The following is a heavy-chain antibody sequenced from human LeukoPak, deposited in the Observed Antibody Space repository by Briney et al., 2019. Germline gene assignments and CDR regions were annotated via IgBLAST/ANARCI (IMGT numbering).Heavy chain of an antibody. CDR3: VRDGNGHTPFDF. V-gene: IGHV1-24*01. CDR1: GYTLTQLS. J-gene: IGHJ4*02. CDR2: FDPEDDET. Sequence: ASVKVSCKVSGYTLTQLSRHWVRQASGKGLEWMGSFDPEDDETIYAQKFQGRVTMTEDTSIDTAYMELSSLRSEDTAVYYCVRDGNGHTPFDFWGQGTLVTVSS. D-gene: IGHD5-24*01.